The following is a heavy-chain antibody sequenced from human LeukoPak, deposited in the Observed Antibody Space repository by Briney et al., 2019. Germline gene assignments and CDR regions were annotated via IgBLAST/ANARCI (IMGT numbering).Heavy chain of an antibody. D-gene: IGHD2-15*01. CDR3: ARAPVTSCRGAFCYPFDY. J-gene: IGHJ4*02. CDR1: GFPLSSYA. CDR2: TSSSDPGT. Sequence: GGSLRLSCAASGFPLSSYALSWVRQGPGKGLEWVAATSSSDPGTYHANSGRGRFTISRDNSKNTLYLQMNRLRVEDAAVYYCARAPVTSCRGAFCYPFDYWGQGTLVTVSS. V-gene: IGHV3-23*01.